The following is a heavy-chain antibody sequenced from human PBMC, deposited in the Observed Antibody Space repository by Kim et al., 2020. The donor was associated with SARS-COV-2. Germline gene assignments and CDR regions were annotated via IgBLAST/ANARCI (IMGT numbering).Heavy chain of an antibody. CDR3: ARPRTGYSYGYWQY. Sequence: SETLSLTCTVSGGSISSSSYYWGWIRQPPGKGLEWIGSIYYSGSTYYNPSLKSRVTISVDTSKNQFSLKLSSVTAADTAVYYCARPRTGYSYGYWQYWGPGTLVTVSS. V-gene: IGHV4-39*01. CDR2: IYYSGST. J-gene: IGHJ4*02. CDR1: GGSISSSSYY. D-gene: IGHD5-18*01.